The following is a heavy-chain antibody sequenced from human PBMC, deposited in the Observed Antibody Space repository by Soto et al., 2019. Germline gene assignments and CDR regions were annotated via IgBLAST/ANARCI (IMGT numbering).Heavy chain of an antibody. CDR1: GFTFSTAW. CDR2: IKTTSDGVTI. V-gene: IGHV3-15*01. J-gene: IGHJ5*02. D-gene: IGHD3-10*01. CDR3: IRDPYGST. Sequence: EVQLVESGGGLVKPGESLRLSCAASGFTFSTAWMTWVRQAPGRGLEWVARIKTTSDGVTIHYAAPVKGRFTISRDDSKDTLFLQMNSLKIEDTALYYCIRDPYGSTWGQGNLVTVSS.